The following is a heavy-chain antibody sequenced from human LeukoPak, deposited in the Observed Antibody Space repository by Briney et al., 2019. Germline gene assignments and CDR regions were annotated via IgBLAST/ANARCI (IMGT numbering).Heavy chain of an antibody. J-gene: IGHJ5*02. CDR1: GGSISSSGSY. Sequence: PSETLSLTCTVSGGSISSSGSYWGWIRQPPGKGLEWIGSIYYSGNTYNPSLKSRVTISVDTSKNQFSLNLTSVNAADTAMYYCARVMAARRKDLNWFDTWGQGTQVTVSS. CDR3: ARVMAARRKDLNWFDT. V-gene: IGHV4-39*07. CDR2: IYYSGNT. D-gene: IGHD6-6*01.